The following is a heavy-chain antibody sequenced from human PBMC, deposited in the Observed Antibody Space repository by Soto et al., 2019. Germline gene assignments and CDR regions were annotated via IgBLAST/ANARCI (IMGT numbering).Heavy chain of an antibody. V-gene: IGHV4-34*01. J-gene: IGHJ5*02. Sequence: SETLSLTCAVYGGSFSGYYWNWIRQPPGKGLEWIGEINHSGSTNYNPSLKSRVTISVDTSKNQFSLKLSSVTAADTAVFYCARKYCSSTSCYGWFDPWGQGTLVTVSS. CDR1: GGSFSGYY. CDR2: INHSGST. D-gene: IGHD2-2*01. CDR3: ARKYCSSTSCYGWFDP.